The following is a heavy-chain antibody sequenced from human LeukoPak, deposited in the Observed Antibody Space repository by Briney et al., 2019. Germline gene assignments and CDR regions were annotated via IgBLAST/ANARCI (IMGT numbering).Heavy chain of an antibody. Sequence: SETLSLTCTISGGSISNYYWSWIRQTPGKGLEWIGYIYKSGGTNYNPSLKGRVTTSVDTSKNQFSLKLSSVTAADTAVYYCARLTPDCSSTSCDYYYYGMDVWGQGTTVTVSS. D-gene: IGHD2-2*01. CDR1: GGSISNYY. J-gene: IGHJ6*02. CDR3: ARLTPDCSSTSCDYYYYGMDV. CDR2: IYKSGGT. V-gene: IGHV4-59*01.